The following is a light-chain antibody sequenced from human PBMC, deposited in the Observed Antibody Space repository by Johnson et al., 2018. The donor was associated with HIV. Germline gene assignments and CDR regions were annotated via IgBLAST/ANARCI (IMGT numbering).Light chain of an antibody. CDR1: SSNIGNNY. CDR3: GTWDSTLSAGGANYV. Sequence: QPVLTQPPSVSAAPGQKVTISCSATSSNIGNNYVSWYQQLPGTAPKLLIYDNNKRPSGIPDRFSGSKSGTSATLGITGLQPGDEADYYCGTWDSTLSAGGANYVFGTGTKVTVL. J-gene: IGLJ1*01. CDR2: DNN. V-gene: IGLV1-51*01.